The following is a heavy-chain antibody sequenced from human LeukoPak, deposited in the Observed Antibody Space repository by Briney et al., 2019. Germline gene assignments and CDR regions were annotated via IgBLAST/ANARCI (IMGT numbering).Heavy chain of an antibody. CDR2: IKQDGSEK. CDR3: AKTIRIKSAFDY. D-gene: IGHD1-1*01. CDR1: GFTFSSYW. Sequence: GGSLRLSCAASGFTFSSYWMRWVRQAPGKGLEWVANIKQDGSEKYYVDSVKGRFTISRDNAKNSLYLQMNSLRAEDTAVYYCAKTIRIKSAFDYWGQGTLVTVSS. J-gene: IGHJ4*02. V-gene: IGHV3-7*03.